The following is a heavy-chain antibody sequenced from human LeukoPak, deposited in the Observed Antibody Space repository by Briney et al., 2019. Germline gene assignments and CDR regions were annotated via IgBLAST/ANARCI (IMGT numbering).Heavy chain of an antibody. V-gene: IGHV3-23*01. Sequence: TGGSLRLSCAASGFTFSSYGMSWVRQAPGKGLEWVSAISGSGGSTYYADSVKGRFTISRDNAKNTLYLQMNSLRAEDTAVYYCAKDGVLVAPAADYYYYMDVWGKGTTVTVSS. CDR2: ISGSGGST. CDR3: AKDGVLVAPAADYYYYMDV. J-gene: IGHJ6*03. D-gene: IGHD2-2*01. CDR1: GFTFSSYG.